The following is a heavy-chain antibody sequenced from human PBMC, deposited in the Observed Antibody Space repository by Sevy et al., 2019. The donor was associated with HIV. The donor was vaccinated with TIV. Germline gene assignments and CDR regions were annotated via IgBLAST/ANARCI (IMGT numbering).Heavy chain of an antibody. D-gene: IGHD6-6*01. CDR3: ARESSIAARPGFFDY. Sequence: GWSLRLSCAASGFTFSSYAMHWVRQAPGKGLEWVAVISYDGSNKYYADSVKGRFTISRDNSKNTLYLQMNSLRAEDTAVYYCARESSIAARPGFFDYWGQGTLVTVSS. CDR2: ISYDGSNK. J-gene: IGHJ4*02. V-gene: IGHV3-30-3*01. CDR1: GFTFSSYA.